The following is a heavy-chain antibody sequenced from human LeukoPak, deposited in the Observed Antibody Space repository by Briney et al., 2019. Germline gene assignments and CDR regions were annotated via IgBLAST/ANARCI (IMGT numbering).Heavy chain of an antibody. Sequence: KSGGTLRLSCAASEFTFNTYSMNWVRQAPGEGLEWVSIISSSSSDIHYADSVKGRFTISRDNAKNSLYLQTNSLRAEDTAVYYSARDSIQLWSFDYWGQGTLVTVSS. CDR2: ISSSSSDI. V-gene: IGHV3-21*04. J-gene: IGHJ4*02. CDR3: ARDSIQLWSFDY. D-gene: IGHD5-18*01. CDR1: EFTFNTYS.